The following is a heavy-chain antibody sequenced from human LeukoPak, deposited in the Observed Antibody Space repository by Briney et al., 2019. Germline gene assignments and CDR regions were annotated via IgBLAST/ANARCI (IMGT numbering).Heavy chain of an antibody. Sequence: GGSLRLSCAASGFTVSSCYMSWVRLAPGKGLEWVSVIYSGGRTFYADSVKGRFTISRDNSKNTLSLQMNSLRAEDTAVYYCARDLKGVVGATNVGDAFDIWGQGTMVTVSS. D-gene: IGHD1-26*01. CDR2: IYSGGRT. CDR1: GFTVSSCY. J-gene: IGHJ3*02. V-gene: IGHV3-66*01. CDR3: ARDLKGVVGATNVGDAFDI.